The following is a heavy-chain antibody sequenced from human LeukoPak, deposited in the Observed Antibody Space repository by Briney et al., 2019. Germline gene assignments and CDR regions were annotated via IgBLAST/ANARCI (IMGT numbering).Heavy chain of an antibody. CDR1: GGSISSYY. CDR3: ARVIRRMVRGVIVYNWFDP. Sequence: SETLSLTCTVSGGSISSYYWSWIRQPPGKGLEWIGYIYYSGSTNYNPSLKSRVTISVDTSKNQFSLKLSSVTAADTAVYYCARVIRRMVRGVIVYNWFDPWGQGTPVTVSS. CDR2: IYYSGST. V-gene: IGHV4-59*01. J-gene: IGHJ5*02. D-gene: IGHD3-10*01.